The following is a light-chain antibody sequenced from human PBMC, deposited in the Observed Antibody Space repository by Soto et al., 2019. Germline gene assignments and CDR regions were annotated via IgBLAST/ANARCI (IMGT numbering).Light chain of an antibody. CDR2: GGS. J-gene: IGKJ5*01. Sequence: ITQSPLSVAFRPGEPAAIPCPSGHRLLRSNGYNYFNWYLQRPGQSPHLLIYGGSNVAPGVPDRFSGSGSGTDFTLRISRVEADDVGVYYCMQTVQTPITFGQGTRLEI. V-gene: IGKV2-28*01. CDR1: HRLLRSNGYNY. CDR3: MQTVQTPIT.